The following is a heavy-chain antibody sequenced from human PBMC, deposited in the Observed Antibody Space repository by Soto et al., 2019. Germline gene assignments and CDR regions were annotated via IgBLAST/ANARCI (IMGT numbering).Heavy chain of an antibody. CDR1: GGSFSGYY. CDR2: INHSGST. D-gene: IGHD3-10*01. CDR3: AQSRSYYYGSGSYYKRANYYYYGMDV. V-gene: IGHV4-34*01. Sequence: PSETLSLTCAVYGGSFSGYYWSWIRQPPGKGLEWIGEINHSGSTNYNPSLKSRVTISVDTSKNQFSLKLSSVTAADTAVYYCAQSRSYYYGSGSYYKRANYYYYGMDVWGQGNTVTVSS. J-gene: IGHJ6*02.